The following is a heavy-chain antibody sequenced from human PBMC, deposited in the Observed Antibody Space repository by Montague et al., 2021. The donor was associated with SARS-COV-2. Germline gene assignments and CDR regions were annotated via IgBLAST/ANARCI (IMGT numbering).Heavy chain of an antibody. CDR3: ARDSRNWYGPIGFDI. CDR2: TLYRSKWYN. J-gene: IGHJ3*02. D-gene: IGHD6-13*01. CDR1: GDSVSSNTAA. V-gene: IGHV6-1*01. Sequence: CAISGDSVSSNTAAWNWIRQSPSRGLVWLGRTLYRSKWYNEFAESVKSRISINADTSKNEVSLQLKYVTPEDTAMYYCARDSRNWYGPIGFDIWGQGTVVTVS.